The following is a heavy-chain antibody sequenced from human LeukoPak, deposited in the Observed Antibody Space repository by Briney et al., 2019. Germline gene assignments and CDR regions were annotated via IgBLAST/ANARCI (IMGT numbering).Heavy chain of an antibody. CDR2: IYTSGST. D-gene: IGHD2-15*01. Sequence: PSETLSLTCTVSGASISIGSFYWSWIRQPAGKGLEWIGRIYTSGSTNYSHSLKSRVTISVDTSKNQFSLKLSSVTAADTAVYYCAREGDSGYCSGGSCYGWRNLDYWGQGTLVTVSS. V-gene: IGHV4-61*02. J-gene: IGHJ4*02. CDR1: GASISIGSFY. CDR3: AREGDSGYCSGGSCYGWRNLDY.